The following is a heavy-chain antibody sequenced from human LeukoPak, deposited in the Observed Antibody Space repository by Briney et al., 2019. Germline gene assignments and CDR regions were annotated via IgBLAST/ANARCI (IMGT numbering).Heavy chain of an antibody. V-gene: IGHV4-34*01. Sequence: SETLSLTCAVYGGSFSDYYWSWIRQPPGKGLEWIGEINHSGSTNYNPSLKSRVTMSVDTSKNQFSLNLSSVTAADTAVYYCARGRGRHYYDSSDYADYWGQGTLVTVSS. J-gene: IGHJ4*02. CDR3: ARGRGRHYYDSSDYADY. CDR1: GGSFSDYY. CDR2: INHSGST. D-gene: IGHD3-22*01.